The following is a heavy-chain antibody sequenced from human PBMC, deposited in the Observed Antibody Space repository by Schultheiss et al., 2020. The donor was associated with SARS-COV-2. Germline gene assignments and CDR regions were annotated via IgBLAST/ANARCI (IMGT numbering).Heavy chain of an antibody. V-gene: IGHV4-39*07. J-gene: IGHJ4*02. CDR2: IYYSGST. Sequence: SETLSLTCTVSGGSISSSSYYWGWIRQPPGKGLEWIGSIYYSGSTYYNPSLKSRVTISVDTSKNQFSLKLSSVTAADTAVYYCARGSARYYYDSSGYHNFDYWGQGTLVTVSS. CDR1: GGSISSSSYY. D-gene: IGHD3-22*01. CDR3: ARGSARYYYDSSGYHNFDY.